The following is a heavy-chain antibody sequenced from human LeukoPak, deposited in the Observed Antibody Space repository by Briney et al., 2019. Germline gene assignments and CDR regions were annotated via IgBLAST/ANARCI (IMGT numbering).Heavy chain of an antibody. V-gene: IGHV3-7*01. D-gene: IGHD4-23*01. CDR3: ARDRGYSTFDY. CDR1: GFPFSNYW. Sequence: QPGGSLRLSCAASGFPFSNYWMSWVRQAPGKGLEWVANMKEDGGEINYVDSVKGRFTISRDNAKNSLYLQMNSLRVDDTAVYYGARDRGYSTFDYWGQGTLVTVSS. CDR2: MKEDGGEI. J-gene: IGHJ4*02.